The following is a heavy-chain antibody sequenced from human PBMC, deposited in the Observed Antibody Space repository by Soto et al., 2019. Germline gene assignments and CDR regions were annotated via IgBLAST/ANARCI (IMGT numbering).Heavy chain of an antibody. J-gene: IGHJ4*02. CDR2: ISYDGNNK. CDR1: GFTFSTYG. D-gene: IGHD6-13*01. CDR3: AKDRLAYSSSRSGVPAE. Sequence: XGSLRLSCAASGFTFSTYGMHWVRQAPGKGLEWVAVISYDGNNKYFADSVKGRFTISRDYSKNTLYLQMNSLRPEDTAVYYCAKDRLAYSSSRSGVPAEWGQGTLVTVSS. V-gene: IGHV3-30*18.